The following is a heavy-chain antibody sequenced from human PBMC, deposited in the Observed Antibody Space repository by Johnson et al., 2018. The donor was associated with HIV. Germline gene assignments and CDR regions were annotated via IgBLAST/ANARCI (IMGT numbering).Heavy chain of an antibody. J-gene: IGHJ3*02. Sequence: VQVVESGGGLIQPGGSLRLSCAASGFTVSSNYMSWVRQAPGKGLEWVSVIYSGGSTYYADSVKGRFTISRDNSKNTLYLQMNSLRAEDTAVYYCARGGKWGIVGARGAFDIWGQGTMVTVSS. CDR1: GFTVSSNY. V-gene: IGHV3-53*01. D-gene: IGHD1-26*01. CDR3: ARGGKWGIVGARGAFDI. CDR2: IYSGGST.